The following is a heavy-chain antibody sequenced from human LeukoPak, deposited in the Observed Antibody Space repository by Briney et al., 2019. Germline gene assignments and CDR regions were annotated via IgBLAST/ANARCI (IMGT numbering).Heavy chain of an antibody. CDR1: GFTLSSYA. D-gene: IGHD7-27*01. CDR3: ARWTTGDKLDY. J-gene: IGHJ4*02. V-gene: IGHV3-64*01. CDR2: ISSDGYMT. Sequence: GGSLRLSRAASGFTLSSYAIQWVRQAPGKGMEYVSAISSDGYMTYYANSVKGRFTISRDNSKNTLFLQMGSLRAEDMAVYYCARWTTGDKLDYWGQGTLVTVSS.